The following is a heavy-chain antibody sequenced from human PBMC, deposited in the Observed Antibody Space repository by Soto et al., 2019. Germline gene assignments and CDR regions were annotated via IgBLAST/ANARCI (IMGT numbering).Heavy chain of an antibody. CDR1: GGSISSGGYY. Sequence: NPSETLSLTCTVSGGSISSGGYYWSWIRQHPGKGLEWIGYIYYSGSTYYNPSLESRVTISVDTSKNQFSLKLSSVTAADTAVYYCARGSRDGYNYYYYGMDVWGQGTTVTVSS. CDR3: ARGSRDGYNYYYYGMDV. D-gene: IGHD5-12*01. J-gene: IGHJ6*02. V-gene: IGHV4-31*03. CDR2: IYYSGST.